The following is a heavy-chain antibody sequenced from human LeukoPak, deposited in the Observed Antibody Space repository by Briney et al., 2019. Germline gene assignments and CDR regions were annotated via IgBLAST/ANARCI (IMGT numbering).Heavy chain of an antibody. J-gene: IGHJ4*02. V-gene: IGHV4-34*01. Sequence: SETLSLTCAVYGGSVRDYYWSWIRQPPGKGLEWIGEVNHRGSANYSSSLKSRLTISVDTSKNQFSLTLKSVTAADTAVYYCARYTCSSTSCPVDYWGQGTLVTVSS. CDR2: VNHRGSA. CDR1: GGSVRDYY. D-gene: IGHD2-2*01. CDR3: ARYTCSSTSCPVDY.